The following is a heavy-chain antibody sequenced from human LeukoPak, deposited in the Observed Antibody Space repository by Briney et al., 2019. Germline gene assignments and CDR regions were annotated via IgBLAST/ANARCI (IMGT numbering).Heavy chain of an antibody. CDR3: AREGGGIEIGEFDY. D-gene: IGHD3-16*01. V-gene: IGHV3-30*02. CDR1: GFAFTFRASG. Sequence: PGGSLRLSCAASGFAFTFRASGMHWVRQAPGKGLEWVAFIQYDDSEKSYADSMKGRCTTSRDNSKKTVSLQINSLRAEDTGVYYCAREGGGIEIGEFDYWGQGTLVTVSS. CDR2: IQYDDSEK. J-gene: IGHJ4*02.